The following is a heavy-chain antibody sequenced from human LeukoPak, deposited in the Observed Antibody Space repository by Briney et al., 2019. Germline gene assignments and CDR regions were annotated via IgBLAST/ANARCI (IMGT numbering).Heavy chain of an antibody. J-gene: IGHJ3*02. CDR1: GFTFSDHY. D-gene: IGHD3-10*01. CDR3: TRGHYYGSGTYFDEDTFDI. CDR2: AKNKVDSYTI. V-gene: IGHV3-72*01. Sequence: GGSLRLSCAASGFTFSDHYMDWIRQVPGKGLEWVGRAKNKVDSYTIQYAASVRGGFSISRDDSKNPLYLQMNSLKTEDTAVYYCTRGHYYGSGTYFDEDTFDIWGRGTMVTVSS.